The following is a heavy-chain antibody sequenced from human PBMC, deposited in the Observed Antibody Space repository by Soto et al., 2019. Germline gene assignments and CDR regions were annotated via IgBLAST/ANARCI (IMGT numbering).Heavy chain of an antibody. D-gene: IGHD1-1*01. Sequence: QVPLQQSGPGLVKPSQTLSLTCDISGDSVSSNSAGWNWIRQTPSRGLEWLGRTYYRSKWYNSYAESVKSRVSVNPDTAKNQFSLELNSVTPEDTAVYYCARGSWDDVSGHYYMDVWGKGTTVNVSS. J-gene: IGHJ6*03. CDR3: ARGSWDDVSGHYYMDV. V-gene: IGHV6-1*01. CDR1: GDSVSSNSAG. CDR2: TYYRSKWYN.